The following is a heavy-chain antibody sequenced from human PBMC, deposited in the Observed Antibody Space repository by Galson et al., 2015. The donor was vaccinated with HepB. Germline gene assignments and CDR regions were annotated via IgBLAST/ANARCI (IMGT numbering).Heavy chain of an antibody. CDR3: AKADGYNYDGAYDF. J-gene: IGHJ4*02. CDR2: ISGSGGST. Sequence: SLRLSCAASGFTFSNYAMTWVRQAPGKGLEWVSIISGSGGSTYYAGSVNGRFTISRDNSKKTLYLQMSSLTAEDTALYYCAKADGYNYDGAYDFWGQGNLVTVSS. CDR1: GFTFSNYA. V-gene: IGHV3-23*01. D-gene: IGHD5-24*01.